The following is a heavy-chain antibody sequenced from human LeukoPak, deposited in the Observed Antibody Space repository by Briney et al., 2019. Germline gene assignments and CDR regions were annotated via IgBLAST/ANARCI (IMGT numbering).Heavy chain of an antibody. CDR1: GFTFNSYD. CDR2: ISSTGNTI. D-gene: IGHD3-22*01. Sequence: PGGSLRLSCAASGFTFNSYDMEWVRQTPGKGLEWVSYISSTGNTIYYADSVKGRFTISRDNGRISLFLQMNSLRVDDTAVYYCARERSDYYDASGYADAFDIWGQGTMVTVSS. V-gene: IGHV3-48*03. J-gene: IGHJ3*02. CDR3: ARERSDYYDASGYADAFDI.